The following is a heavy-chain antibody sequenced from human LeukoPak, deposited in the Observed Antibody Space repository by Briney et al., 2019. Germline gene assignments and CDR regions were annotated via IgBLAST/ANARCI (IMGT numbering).Heavy chain of an antibody. D-gene: IGHD3-10*01. Sequence: GGSLRLSCAASGFTFSSYAMSWVRQAPGKGLEWVSAISGSGGSTYYADSVKGRFTISRDNSKNTLYLQMNNLRAEDSTVYYCAKTQIGGAVNDAFDIWGQGTMVTVSS. CDR2: ISGSGGST. CDR1: GFTFSSYA. V-gene: IGHV3-23*01. J-gene: IGHJ3*02. CDR3: AKTQIGGAVNDAFDI.